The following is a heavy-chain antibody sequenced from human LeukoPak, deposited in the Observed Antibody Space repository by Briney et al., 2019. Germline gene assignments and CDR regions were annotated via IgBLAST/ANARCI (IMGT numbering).Heavy chain of an antibody. CDR1: GYTLTELS. V-gene: IGHV1-24*01. D-gene: IGHD3-3*01. J-gene: IGHJ4*02. CDR2: FDPEDGET. Sequence: ASVKVSCKVSGYTLTELSMHWVRQAPGKGLEWMGGFDPEDGETIYAQKFQGRVTMTEDTSTDTAYMELSSLRSEDTAVYYCASGTIFGVVRLQYNFDYWGQGTLVTVSS. CDR3: ASGTIFGVVRLQYNFDY.